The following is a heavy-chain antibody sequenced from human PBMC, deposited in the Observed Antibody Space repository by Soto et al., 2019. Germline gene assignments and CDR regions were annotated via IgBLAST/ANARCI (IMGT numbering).Heavy chain of an antibody. Sequence: QVQLVQSGAEVKKPGSSVKVSCKASGGTFSSYAISWVRQAPGHGLEWMGGIIPIFGTANYAQKFQGRVTITADESTSTAYMELSSLRSDDTAVYYGARVIAAAGIHYYGMDVWGQGTTVTVSS. D-gene: IGHD6-13*01. J-gene: IGHJ6*02. CDR2: IIPIFGTA. CDR1: GGTFSSYA. V-gene: IGHV1-69*01. CDR3: ARVIAAAGIHYYGMDV.